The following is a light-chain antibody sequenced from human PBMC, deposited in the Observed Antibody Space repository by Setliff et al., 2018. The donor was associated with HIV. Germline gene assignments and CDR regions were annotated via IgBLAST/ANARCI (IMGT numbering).Light chain of an antibody. CDR3: SSYTRRSTRV. V-gene: IGLV2-14*03. CDR2: DVS. J-gene: IGLJ1*01. Sequence: QSVLTQPASVSGSPGQSITISCTGTSSDVGGYNYVSWYQQHPGKAPKLMIYDVSNRPSGVSNRFSGSKSGNTASLTISGLQAEDEADYYCSSYTRRSTRVFGTGTKVTVL. CDR1: SSDVGGYNY.